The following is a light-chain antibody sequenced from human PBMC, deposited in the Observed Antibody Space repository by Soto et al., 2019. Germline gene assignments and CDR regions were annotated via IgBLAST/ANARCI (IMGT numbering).Light chain of an antibody. CDR1: RSDVGDYNL. CDR2: EVN. J-gene: IGLJ3*02. Sequence: QSALTQPASVSGSPGQSITISCAGTRSDVGDYNLVSWYQQYPGKAPKLMIYEVNKRPSGVSNRFSGSKSGNTASLTISGLQGEDEADYYCCSYAGSDTWAFGGETKLTVL. V-gene: IGLV2-23*02. CDR3: CSYAGSDTWA.